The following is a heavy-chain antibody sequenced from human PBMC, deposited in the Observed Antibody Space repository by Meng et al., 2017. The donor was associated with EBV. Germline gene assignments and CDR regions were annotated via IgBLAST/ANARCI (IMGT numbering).Heavy chain of an antibody. V-gene: IGHV2-5*02. J-gene: IGHJ4*02. CDR2: IYWDDDK. CDR3: AHIIAARPFDY. D-gene: IGHD6-6*01. CDR1: GFSLSTRGVG. Sequence: TLKWSCPPRVTHTHTLSLTRTFSGFSLSTRGVGVGWIRQPPGKALEWLALIYWDDDKRYSPSLKSRLTITKDTSKNQVVLSMTNMDPVDAATYYCAHIIAARPFDYWGQGTLVTVSS.